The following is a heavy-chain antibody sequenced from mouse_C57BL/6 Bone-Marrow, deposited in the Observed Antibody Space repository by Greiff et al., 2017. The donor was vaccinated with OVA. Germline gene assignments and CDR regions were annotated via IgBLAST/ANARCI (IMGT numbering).Heavy chain of an antibody. CDR3: ARDDGPHGGFAY. J-gene: IGHJ3*01. V-gene: IGHV5-2*01. Sequence: EVKVVESGGGLVQPGESLKLSCESNEYEFPSHDMSWVRKTPEKRLELVAAINSDGGSTYYPDTMERRFIISRDNTKKTLYLQMSSLRSEDTALYYCARDDGPHGGFAYWGQGTLVTVSA. D-gene: IGHD2-3*01. CDR2: INSDGGST. CDR1: EYEFPSHD.